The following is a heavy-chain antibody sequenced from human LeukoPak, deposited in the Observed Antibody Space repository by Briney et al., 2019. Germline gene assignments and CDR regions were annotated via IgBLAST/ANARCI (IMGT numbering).Heavy chain of an antibody. CDR2: ITTSSSYI. CDR1: GFTFSRDS. J-gene: IGHJ4*02. Sequence: GGSLRLSCAASGFTFSRDSMNWVRQAPGKGLEWVSSITTSSSYIYYVDSVKGRFTISRDNAKHSLYLQMNSPRAEDPAVYYCAREGESYPDLDYWGQGTLVTVSP. V-gene: IGHV3-21*01. D-gene: IGHD3-10*01. CDR3: AREGESYPDLDY.